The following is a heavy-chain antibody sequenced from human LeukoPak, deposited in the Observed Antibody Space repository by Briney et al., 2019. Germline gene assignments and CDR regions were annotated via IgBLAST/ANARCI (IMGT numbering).Heavy chain of an antibody. V-gene: IGHV3-23*01. CDR1: GFRFTNYA. CDR2: ISDSGGSS. CDR3: AKGGAVAGIHYYVMDV. Sequence: GGSLRLSCAASGFRFTNYAMSWVRQAPGKGLEWVSAISDSGGSSYYADSVKGRFTVSRDKSKDTLYLQMNSLRAEDTAVYHCAKGGAVAGIHYYVMDVWGQGTTVTVSS. D-gene: IGHD6-19*01. J-gene: IGHJ6*02.